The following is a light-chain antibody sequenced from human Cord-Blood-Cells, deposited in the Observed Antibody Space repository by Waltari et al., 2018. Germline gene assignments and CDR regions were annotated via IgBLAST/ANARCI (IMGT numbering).Light chain of an antibody. Sequence: DIKMTQSPSSLSASVGDRVTITCRASQSIRSYLNWHQQKPGKAPKLLIYDASSLQSGVPSSFSGSGSGTDFTLTISSLQPVDFATYYCQQSYRTPLTFCGGTKVESK. J-gene: IGKJ4*01. CDR1: QSIRSY. V-gene: IGKV1-39*01. CDR2: DAS. CDR3: QQSYRTPLT.